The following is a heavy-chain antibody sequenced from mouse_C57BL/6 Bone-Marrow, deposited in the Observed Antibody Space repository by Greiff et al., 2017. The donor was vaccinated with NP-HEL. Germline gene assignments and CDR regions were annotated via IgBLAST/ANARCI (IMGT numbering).Heavy chain of an antibody. D-gene: IGHD1-1*01. CDR3: ARHYGSSSYWYFDV. J-gene: IGHJ1*03. CDR1: GYTFTSYW. V-gene: IGHV1-61*01. CDR2: IYPSDSET. Sequence: VKLQQPGAELVRPGSSVKLSCKASGYTFTSYWMDWVKQRPGQGLEWIGNIYPSDSETHYNQKFKDKATLTVDKSSSTAYMQLSSLTSEDSAVYYCARHYGSSSYWYFDVWGTGTTVTVSS.